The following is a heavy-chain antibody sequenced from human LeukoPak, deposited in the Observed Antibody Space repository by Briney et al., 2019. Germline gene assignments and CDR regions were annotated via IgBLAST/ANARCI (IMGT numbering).Heavy chain of an antibody. CDR3: ARRWDFWSGENDAFDI. V-gene: IGHV1-18*01. Sequence: GASVKVSCKASGYTFTSYGISWVRQAPGRGLEWMGWISAYNGNTNYAQKLQGRVTMTTDTSTSTAYMELRSLRSDDTAVYYCARRWDFWSGENDAFDIWGQGTMVTVSS. D-gene: IGHD3-3*01. CDR2: ISAYNGNT. CDR1: GYTFTSYG. J-gene: IGHJ3*02.